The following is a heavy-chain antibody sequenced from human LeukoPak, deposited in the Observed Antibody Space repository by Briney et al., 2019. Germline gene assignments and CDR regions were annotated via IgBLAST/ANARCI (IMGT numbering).Heavy chain of an antibody. CDR1: GGSISSGGYY. J-gene: IGHJ6*03. CDR3: ASDRGSRASAINQQDDYYYYYYMDV. Sequence: PSETLSLTCTVSGGSISSGGYYWSWLRQHPGKGLEGIGYIYYSGSTYYNPSLKRRVTISVDTSKNQFSLKLSSVTAADTAVYYCASDRGSRASAINQQDDYYYYYYMDVWGKGTTVTVSS. D-gene: IGHD2-2*01. V-gene: IGHV4-31*03. CDR2: IYYSGST.